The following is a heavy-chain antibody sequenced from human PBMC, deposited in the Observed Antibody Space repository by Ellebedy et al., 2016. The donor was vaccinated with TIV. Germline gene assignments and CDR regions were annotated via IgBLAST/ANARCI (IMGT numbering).Heavy chain of an antibody. CDR3: VRAGSGWYEFDF. D-gene: IGHD3-22*01. V-gene: IGHV3-21*06. CDR2: IISTGISM. J-gene: IGHJ4*02. Sequence: GESLKISCAASGFTFSGYSMNWVRQAPGKGLEWVSSIISTGISMYYADSVKGRFSISRDNAENSVYLQMNSLRAEDTAVYYCVRAGSGWYEFDFWGQGILVTVSS. CDR1: GFTFSGYS.